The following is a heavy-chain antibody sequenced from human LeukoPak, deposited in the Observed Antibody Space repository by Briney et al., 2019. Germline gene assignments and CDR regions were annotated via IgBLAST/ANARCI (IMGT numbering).Heavy chain of an antibody. J-gene: IGHJ4*02. Sequence: SETLSLTCTVSGGSISRYYWSWIRQPPGQGLEWIGYIYYSGSTNYNPSLKSRVTISVDTSKNQFSLKLSSVTAADTAVYYCARDGYSGNDGLWGQGTLVTVSS. V-gene: IGHV4-59*01. CDR1: GGSISRYY. CDR3: ARDGYSGNDGL. CDR2: IYYSGST. D-gene: IGHD5-12*01.